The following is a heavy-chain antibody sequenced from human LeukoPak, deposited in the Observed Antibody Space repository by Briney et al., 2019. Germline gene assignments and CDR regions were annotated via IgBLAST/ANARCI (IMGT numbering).Heavy chain of an antibody. J-gene: IGHJ4*02. D-gene: IGHD6-13*01. Sequence: GGSLRLSCAASGFTVSSNYMSWVRQAPGKGLEWVSAISGSGGSTYYADSVKGRFTISRDNSKNTLYLQMNSLRAEDTAVYYCAKDLDSSSWYGGLDYWGQGTLVTVSS. V-gene: IGHV3-23*01. CDR3: AKDLDSSSWYGGLDY. CDR1: GFTVSSNY. CDR2: ISGSGGST.